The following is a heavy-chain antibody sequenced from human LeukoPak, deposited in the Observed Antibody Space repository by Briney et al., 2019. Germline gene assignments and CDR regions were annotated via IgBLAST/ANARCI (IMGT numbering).Heavy chain of an antibody. CDR2: IYYSGST. CDR1: GGSISSYY. V-gene: IGHV4-59*01. Sequence: SETLSLTCTVSGGSISSYYWSWIRQPPGKGLEWIGYIYYSGSTNYNPSLKSRVTISVDTSKNQFSLKLSSVTAADTAVYYCARAEDCSSTSCPFDYWGQGTLVTVSS. CDR3: ARAEDCSSTSCPFDY. D-gene: IGHD2-2*01. J-gene: IGHJ4*02.